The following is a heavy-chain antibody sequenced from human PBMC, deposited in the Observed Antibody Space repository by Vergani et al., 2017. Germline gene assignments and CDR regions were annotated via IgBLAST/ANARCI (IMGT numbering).Heavy chain of an antibody. V-gene: IGHV1-2*02. CDR1: GYTFTGYY. J-gene: IGHJ4*02. D-gene: IGHD3-16*02. Sequence: QVQLVQSGAEVQKPGASVKVSCKASGYTFTGYYMHWVRQAPGQGLEWMGWINPNSGGTNYAQKFQGRVTMTRDTSISTAYMELSRLRSDDTAVYYCARGNYDYVWGSYREIDYWGQGTLVTVSS. CDR2: INPNSGGT. CDR3: ARGNYDYVWGSYREIDY.